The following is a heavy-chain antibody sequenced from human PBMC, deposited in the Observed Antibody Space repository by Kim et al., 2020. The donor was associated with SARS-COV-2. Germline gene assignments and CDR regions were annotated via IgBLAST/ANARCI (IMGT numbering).Heavy chain of an antibody. J-gene: IGHJ4*02. D-gene: IGHD6-19*01. V-gene: IGHV7-4-1*02. CDR3: ARGGSGWYA. Sequence: ASVKVSCKASGYSLSNYGMNWVRQAPGQGPEWMGWINVKTGNPTYAQGFAGRFVFSLDTSASTAYLQISRLEAEDTAVYYCARGGSGWYAWGQGTLVTVSS. CDR1: GYSLSNYG. CDR2: INVKTGNP.